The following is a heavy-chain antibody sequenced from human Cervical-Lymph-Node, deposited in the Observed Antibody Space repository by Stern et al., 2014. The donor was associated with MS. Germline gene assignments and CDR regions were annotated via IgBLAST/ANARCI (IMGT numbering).Heavy chain of an antibody. V-gene: IGHV1-18*01. Sequence: VQLVESGPEVKKPGASVRVSCKGSGYTFSSYGISWVRQTPGQGLEWMGCISGYKGNTNYAQKFQDRVTMTTDTSTSIAYLELRSLRSDDTAFYYCARGYIMDVWGQGTTVTVSS. CDR1: GYTFSSYG. CDR3: ARGYIMDV. J-gene: IGHJ6*02. D-gene: IGHD5-24*01. CDR2: ISGYKGNT.